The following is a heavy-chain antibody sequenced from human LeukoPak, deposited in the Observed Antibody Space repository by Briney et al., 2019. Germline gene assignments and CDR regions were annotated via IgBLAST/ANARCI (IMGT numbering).Heavy chain of an antibody. CDR2: ISGSGGST. J-gene: IGHJ4*02. CDR3: AKDSGGFGELLLVSDY. Sequence: GSLRLSCAASGFTFSSYAMSWVRQAPGKGLEWVSAISGSGGSTYYADSVKGRFTISRDNSKNTLYLQMNSLRAEDTAVYYCAKDSGGFGELLLVSDYWGQGTLVTVSS. CDR1: GFTFSSYA. V-gene: IGHV3-23*01. D-gene: IGHD3-10*01.